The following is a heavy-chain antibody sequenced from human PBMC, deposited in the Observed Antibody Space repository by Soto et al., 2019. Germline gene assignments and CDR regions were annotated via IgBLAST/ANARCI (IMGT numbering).Heavy chain of an antibody. J-gene: IGHJ5*02. Sequence: SVKVSCKASGYTFTSYGISWVRQAPGQGLEWMGRIIPILGIANYAQKFQGRVTITADKSTSTAYMELSSLRAEDTAVYYCAKDQLAVAGLNWFDPWGQGTLVTVSS. CDR3: AKDQLAVAGLNWFDP. D-gene: IGHD6-19*01. CDR1: GYTFTSYG. CDR2: IIPILGIA. V-gene: IGHV1-69*04.